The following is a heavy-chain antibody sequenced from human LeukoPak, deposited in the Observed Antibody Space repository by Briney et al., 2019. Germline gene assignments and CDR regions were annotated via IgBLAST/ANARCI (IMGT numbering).Heavy chain of an antibody. J-gene: IGHJ6*02. V-gene: IGHV1-2*02. CDR1: GYTFTGYY. Sequence: PSVSVSCKASGYTFTGYYMHWVRRAPGQGLEWMGWINPNSGGTNYAQKFQGRVTMTRDTSISTAYMELSRLRSDDTAVYYCARTYYYDSSVHLPSWGQGTTGTVSS. CDR3: ARTYYYDSSVHLPS. D-gene: IGHD3-22*01. CDR2: INPNSGGT.